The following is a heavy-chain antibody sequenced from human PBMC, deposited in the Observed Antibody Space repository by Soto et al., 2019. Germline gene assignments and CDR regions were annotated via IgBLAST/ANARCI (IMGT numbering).Heavy chain of an antibody. Sequence: QVQLVQYGAEVKKPGASVKVSCKASRYTFTNSGISWVRQAPGQGLEWMGWINTYNGNTNYAQKLQGRVTMTTDTSTSTAYMELRSLRSDDTAVYYCARYSASGYYTLGYWGQGTLVTVSS. CDR3: ARYSASGYYTLGY. CDR1: RYTFTNSG. J-gene: IGHJ4*02. D-gene: IGHD3-22*01. CDR2: INTYNGNT. V-gene: IGHV1-18*01.